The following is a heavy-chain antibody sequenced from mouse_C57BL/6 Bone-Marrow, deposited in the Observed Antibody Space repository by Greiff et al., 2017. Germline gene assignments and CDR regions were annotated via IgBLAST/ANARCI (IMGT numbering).Heavy chain of an antibody. CDR1: GYTFTDYN. CDR3: AREGYSNYYAMDY. Sequence: EVQLQQSGPELVKPGASVKIPCKASGYTFTDYNMDWVKQSHGKSLEWIGDINPNNGGTIYNQKFKGKATLTVDKSSSTAYMELRSLTSEDTVVYYCAREGYSNYYAMDYWGQGTSVTVSS. D-gene: IGHD2-5*01. CDR2: INPNNGGT. V-gene: IGHV1-18*01. J-gene: IGHJ4*01.